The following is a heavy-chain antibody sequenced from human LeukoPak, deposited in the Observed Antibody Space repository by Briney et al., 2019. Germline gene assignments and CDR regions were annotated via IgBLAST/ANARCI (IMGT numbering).Heavy chain of an antibody. CDR3: ARSDKMGDSEGDYFDY. Sequence: ASVKVSCKASGYTFTGYYMHWARQAPGQGLEWMGWINPNSGGTNYAQKFQGWVTMTRDTSISTAYMELSRLRSDDTAVYYCARSDKMGDSEGDYFDYWGQGTLVTVSS. CDR2: INPNSGGT. J-gene: IGHJ4*02. CDR1: GYTFTGYY. D-gene: IGHD2-21*02. V-gene: IGHV1-2*04.